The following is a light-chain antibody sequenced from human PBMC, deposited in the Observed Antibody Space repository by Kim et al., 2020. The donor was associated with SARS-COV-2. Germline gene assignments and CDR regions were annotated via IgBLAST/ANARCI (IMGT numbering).Light chain of an antibody. CDR2: DDN. J-gene: IGLJ2*01. CDR3: QVWDSSSDDVV. CDR1: SVGRKS. V-gene: IGLV3-21*03. Sequence: APGKTARITGGGNSVGRKSVNWYQQKPGQAPVMVLYDDNDRPSGIPERFSGSNSGDTATLTISRVEAGDEADYYCQVWDSSSDDVVFGGGTQLTVL.